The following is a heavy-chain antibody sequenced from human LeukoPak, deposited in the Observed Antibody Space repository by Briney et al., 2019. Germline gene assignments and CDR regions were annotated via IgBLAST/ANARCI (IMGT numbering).Heavy chain of an antibody. V-gene: IGHV1-2*02. D-gene: IGHD3-22*01. CDR1: GYTFTGYY. Sequence: GASVKVSCKASGYTFTGYYMHWVRQAPGQGLEWMGWINPNSGGTNYAQKFQGRVTMTRDTSISTAYMELSRLRSDDTAVYYCARDVQTYYYYDSSGYYDYWGQGTLVTVSS. CDR2: INPNSGGT. CDR3: ARDVQTYYYYDSSGYYDY. J-gene: IGHJ4*02.